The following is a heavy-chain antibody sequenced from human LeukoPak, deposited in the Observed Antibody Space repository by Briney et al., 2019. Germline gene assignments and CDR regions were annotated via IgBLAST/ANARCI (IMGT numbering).Heavy chain of an antibody. CDR3: ARDSGGSYYTDY. V-gene: IGHV3-66*01. CDR1: GFTFSRYT. J-gene: IGHJ4*02. CDR2: IYSGGGT. D-gene: IGHD1-26*01. Sequence: PGGSLRLSCAASGFTFSRYTMNWVRQAPGKGLEWVSVIYSGGGTYYADSVKGRFTISRDNSKNTLYLQMNSLRAEDTAVYYCARDSGGSYYTDYWGQGTLVTVSS.